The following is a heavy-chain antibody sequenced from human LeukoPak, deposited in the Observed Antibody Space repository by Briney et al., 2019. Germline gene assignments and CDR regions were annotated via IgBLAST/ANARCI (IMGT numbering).Heavy chain of an antibody. CDR2: IYYSGST. J-gene: IGHJ4*02. CDR3: ARGVVIAPQTFDY. CDR1: GGSISSYY. D-gene: IGHD2-21*01. V-gene: IGHV4-59*01. Sequence: SETLSLTCTVSGGSISSYYWSWIRQPPGKGLEGIGDIYYSGSTNYNPSLNSLGTISVDTSKNQFSLKLSSVTAADTDVYYCARGVVIAPQTFDYWGQGTLVTVSS.